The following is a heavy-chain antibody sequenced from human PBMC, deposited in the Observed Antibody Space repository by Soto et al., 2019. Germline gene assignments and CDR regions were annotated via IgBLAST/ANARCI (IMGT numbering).Heavy chain of an antibody. CDR1: GFTFSSYA. Sequence: EVQLLQSGGGLVQPGGSLRLSCAASGFTFSSYAMSWVRQAPGKGLEWVSALSAGGGTTYYADSVKGRFTISRDDSQNSLYVRMNSLRAEDTAVYYCAEPPYGSGWGGDALDIWGPGTMVTVSS. J-gene: IGHJ3*02. CDR2: LSAGGGTT. V-gene: IGHV3-23*01. D-gene: IGHD6-19*01. CDR3: AEPPYGSGWGGDALDI.